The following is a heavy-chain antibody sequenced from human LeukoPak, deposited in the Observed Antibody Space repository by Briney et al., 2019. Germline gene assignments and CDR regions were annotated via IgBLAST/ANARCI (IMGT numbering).Heavy chain of an antibody. Sequence: SETLSLTCTVSGGSISSYYWSWIRQPPGKGLEWIGYIYYSGSTNYNPSLKSRVTISVDTSKNQFSLKLSSVTAADTAVYYCARLGYYYGSGSYYNNYWGQGTLVTVSS. D-gene: IGHD3-10*01. CDR2: IYYSGST. CDR3: ARLGYYYGSGSYYNNY. V-gene: IGHV4-59*12. J-gene: IGHJ4*02. CDR1: GGSISSYY.